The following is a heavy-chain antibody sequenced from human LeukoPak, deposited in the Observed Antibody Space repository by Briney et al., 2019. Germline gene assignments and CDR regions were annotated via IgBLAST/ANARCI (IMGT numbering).Heavy chain of an antibody. CDR3: ARKNHYYDSSGYYPD. V-gene: IGHV4-34*01. Sequence: SETLSLTCAVYGGSFSGYYWSWIRQPPGKGLEWIGEINHSGSTNYNPSLKSRVTISVDTSKNQFSLKLSSVTAADTAVYYCARKNHYYDSSGYYPDWGQGTLVTVSS. D-gene: IGHD3-22*01. CDR1: GGSFSGYY. J-gene: IGHJ4*02. CDR2: INHSGST.